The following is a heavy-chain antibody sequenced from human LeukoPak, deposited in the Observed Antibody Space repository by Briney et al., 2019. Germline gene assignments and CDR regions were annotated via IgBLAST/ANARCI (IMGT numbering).Heavy chain of an antibody. V-gene: IGHV3-74*01. CDR3: ARDTLGPLYYGMDV. CDR2: INSDGSST. CDR1: EFTFSSYW. Sequence: GGSLRLSCAASEFTFSSYWMHWVRQAPGKGLVWVSRINSDGSSTSYADSVKGRFTISRDNAKNTLYLQMNSLRAEDTAVYYCARDTLGPLYYGMDVWGQGTTVTVSS. J-gene: IGHJ6*02. D-gene: IGHD2-15*01.